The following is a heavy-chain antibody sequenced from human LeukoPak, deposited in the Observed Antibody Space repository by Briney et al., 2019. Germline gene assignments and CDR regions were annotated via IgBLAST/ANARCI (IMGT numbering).Heavy chain of an antibody. Sequence: GSSVKVSCKASGGTFSSYAFGWVRQAPGQGLEWMGGIIPIFGTANYAQKFQGRVTITADKSTSTAYMELSSLRSEDTAVYYCAREDHGSGSYYTFDYWGQGTLVTVSS. D-gene: IGHD3-10*01. J-gene: IGHJ4*02. V-gene: IGHV1-69*06. CDR2: IIPIFGTA. CDR1: GGTFSSYA. CDR3: AREDHGSGSYYTFDY.